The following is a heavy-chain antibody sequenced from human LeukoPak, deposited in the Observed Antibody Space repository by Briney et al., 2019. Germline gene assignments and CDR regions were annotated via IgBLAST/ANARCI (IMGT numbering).Heavy chain of an antibody. CDR1: GFTVSSNY. CDR2: IYSGGYT. CDR3: ARGGSNGSGRYFDY. Sequence: GGSLRLSCAASGFTVSSNYVSWVRQAPGKGLEWVSVIYSGGYTYYADSVKGRFTISRDNSKNTLYLQMSSLRAEDTAVYYCARGGSNGSGRYFDYWGQGTLVTVSS. D-gene: IGHD3-10*01. J-gene: IGHJ4*02. V-gene: IGHV3-53*01.